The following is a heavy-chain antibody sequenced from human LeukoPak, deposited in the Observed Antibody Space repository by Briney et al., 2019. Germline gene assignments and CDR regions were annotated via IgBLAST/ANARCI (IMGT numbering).Heavy chain of an antibody. J-gene: IGHJ4*02. CDR2: IYYSGST. D-gene: IGHD4-11*01. CDR3: ARRPMTTVYYFDY. CDR1: GGSISSYY. Sequence: SETLSLTCTVSGGSISSYYWSWIRQPPGKGLELIGYIYYSGSTNYNPSLKRRVTISVDTSKNQFSLKLSSVTAADTAVYYCARRPMTTVYYFDYWGQGTLVTVSS. V-gene: IGHV4-59*01.